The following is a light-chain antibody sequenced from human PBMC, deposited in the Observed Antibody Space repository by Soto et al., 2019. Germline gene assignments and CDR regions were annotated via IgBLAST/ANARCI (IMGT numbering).Light chain of an antibody. V-gene: IGKV1-12*01. Sequence: DIQMTQAPSSVSAFAGDRVDITCRASQGITRWLAWYQQKPGKAPKLLIYAASSLHIGVPSRFSGSGSGTDFTLTITNLQPEDSASYYCQQVKSFPLTFGRGTKVDIK. CDR2: AAS. J-gene: IGKJ4*01. CDR3: QQVKSFPLT. CDR1: QGITRW.